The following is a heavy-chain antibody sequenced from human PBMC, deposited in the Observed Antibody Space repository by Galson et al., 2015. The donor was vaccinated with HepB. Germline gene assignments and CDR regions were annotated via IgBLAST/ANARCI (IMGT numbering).Heavy chain of an antibody. CDR1: GFTFSSYG. V-gene: IGHV3-30*18. D-gene: IGHD2-15*01. CDR3: AKDQHIGVVVAATNWASFAFDI. CDR2: ISYDGSNK. Sequence: SLRLSCAASGFTFSSYGMHWVRPAPGKGLEWLAVISYDGSNKYYADSVKGRFTISRDNSKNTLYLQMNSLRAEYTAVYYCAKDQHIGVVVAATNWASFAFDIWGQGTMVTVSS. J-gene: IGHJ3*02.